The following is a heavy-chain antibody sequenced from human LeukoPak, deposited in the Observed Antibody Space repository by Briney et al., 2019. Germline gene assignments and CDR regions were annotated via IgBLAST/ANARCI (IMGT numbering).Heavy chain of an antibody. J-gene: IGHJ6*03. CDR1: VGSISSYL. CDR3: PRSWSPLNKYQDIKRGYYYYYMDV. V-gene: IGHV4-4*07. CDR2: IFTSWST. Sequence: PSEPLSHPRTLSVGSISSYLWGWIRAPPGEGLGWIGRIFTSWSTNYHPSLKGRVTISVDKSKNQFSLKLSSVTAADTAVYYCPRSWSPLNKYQDIKRGYYYYYMDVWGKGTTVTVSS. D-gene: IGHD2-2*01.